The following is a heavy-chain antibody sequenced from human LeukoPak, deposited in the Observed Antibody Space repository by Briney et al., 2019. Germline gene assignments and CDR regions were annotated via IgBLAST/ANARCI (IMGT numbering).Heavy chain of an antibody. CDR3: ARDYIAAAGGWFDP. CDR1: GYTFTGYY. CDR2: MNPYSGGT. D-gene: IGHD6-13*01. V-gene: IGHV1-2*02. J-gene: IGHJ5*02. Sequence: ASVKVSCKASGYTFTGYYMHWVRQAPGQGLEWMGWMNPYSGGTNYAQKFQGRVTMTRDTSISTAYMELSSLRSEDTAVYYCARDYIAAAGGWFDPWGQGTLVTVSS.